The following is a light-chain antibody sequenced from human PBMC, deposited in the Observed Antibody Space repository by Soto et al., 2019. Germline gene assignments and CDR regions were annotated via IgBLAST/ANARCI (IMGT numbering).Light chain of an antibody. CDR3: QQGSNWPLT. CDR1: QSVSSH. CDR2: DAS. J-gene: IGKJ5*01. V-gene: IGKV3-11*01. Sequence: EVALTQSPAPLSVCPGERATISWEASQSVSSHLAWYQQKRGQAPRLLICDASSRASGIPARFSGSGSGTDFTLTSSSLEPEDFAVYYCQQGSNWPLTFGQGTRLEIK.